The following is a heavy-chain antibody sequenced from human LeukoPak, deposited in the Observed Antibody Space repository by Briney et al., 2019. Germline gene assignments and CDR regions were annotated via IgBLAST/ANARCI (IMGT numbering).Heavy chain of an antibody. J-gene: IGHJ3*02. CDR3: AKGYSSSLIGVAFDI. V-gene: IGHV3-9*03. CDR1: GFTFDDYA. Sequence: GGSLRLSCAASGFTFDDYAMHWVRQAPGKGLEWVSGISWNSGSIGYADSVKGRFTISRDNAKNSLYLQMNSLRAENMALYYCAKGYSSSLIGVAFDIWGQGTMVTVSS. CDR2: ISWNSGSI. D-gene: IGHD6-13*01.